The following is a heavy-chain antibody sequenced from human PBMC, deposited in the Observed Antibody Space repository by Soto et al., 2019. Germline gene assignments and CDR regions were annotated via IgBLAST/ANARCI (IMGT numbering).Heavy chain of an antibody. D-gene: IGHD4-17*01. V-gene: IGHV3-33*01. CDR3: ARDKRADYGGNPGHNWFDP. Sequence: QEQLVESGGGVVQTGRSLRLSCGASGFIFSNYAMHWVRQAPGKGLEWLAMIWYDGSNKYYADSVRGRFTISRDNSKNTVYFQMNSLRAEDTAVYYCARDKRADYGGNPGHNWFDPWGQGTLVTVSS. CDR1: GFIFSNYA. J-gene: IGHJ5*02. CDR2: IWYDGSNK.